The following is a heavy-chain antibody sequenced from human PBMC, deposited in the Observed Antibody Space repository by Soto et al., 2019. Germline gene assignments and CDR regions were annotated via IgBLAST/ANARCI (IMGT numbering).Heavy chain of an antibody. CDR1: GCSISSSSYY. CDR2: IYYSGST. CDR3: ACIFSGGYGYGFYYYGMDV. D-gene: IGHD5-18*01. J-gene: IGHJ6*02. V-gene: IGHV4-39*01. Sequence: PSETLSLTCTASGCSISSSSYYWGWIRQPPGKGVEWIGSIYYSGSTYYNPSLKSRVTISVDTSKNQFSLKLSSVTAADTAVYYCACIFSGGYGYGFYYYGMDVWGQGTTVT.